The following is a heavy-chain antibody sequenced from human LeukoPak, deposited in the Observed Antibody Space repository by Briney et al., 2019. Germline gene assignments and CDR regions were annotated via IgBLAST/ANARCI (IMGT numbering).Heavy chain of an antibody. CDR1: GFTFSSYS. V-gene: IGHV3-48*04. CDR3: ARMHREQKLFN. J-gene: IGHJ4*02. D-gene: IGHD6-13*01. CDR2: ISSSSSTI. Sequence: PGGSLRLSCAASGFTFSSYSMNWVRQAPGKGLEWVSYISSSSSTIYYADSVKGRFTISRDNAKNSLYLQMNSLRAEDTAVYYCARMHREQKLFNWGQGTLVTVSS.